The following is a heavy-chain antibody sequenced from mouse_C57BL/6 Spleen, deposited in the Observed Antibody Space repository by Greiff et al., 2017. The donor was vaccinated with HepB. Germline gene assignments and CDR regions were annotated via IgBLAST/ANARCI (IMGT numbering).Heavy chain of an antibody. D-gene: IGHD1-1*01. CDR2: ISDGGSYT. V-gene: IGHV5-4*03. Sequence: EVKVEESGGGLVKPGGSLKLSCAASGFTFSSYAMSWVRQTPEKRLEWVATISDGGSYTYYPDNVKGRFTISRDNAKNNLYLQMSHLKSEDTAMYYCARGPGSRSLYAMDYWGQGTSVTVSS. CDR1: GFTFSSYA. CDR3: ARGPGSRSLYAMDY. J-gene: IGHJ4*01.